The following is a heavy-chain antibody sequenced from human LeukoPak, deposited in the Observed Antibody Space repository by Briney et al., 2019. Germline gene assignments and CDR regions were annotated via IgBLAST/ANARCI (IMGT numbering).Heavy chain of an antibody. J-gene: IGHJ4*02. CDR3: ANLGLYCSSTSCYGKQIDY. V-gene: IGHV3-23*01. CDR1: GLSFSNYA. Sequence: GGSLRLSCAASGLSFSNYAMSWVRQAPGKGLEWVSAISGGGDYIFYSDSVKGRFTTSRDNSKNTLYLQMNSLRAEDTAVYYCANLGLYCSSTSCYGKQIDYWGQGTLVTVSS. CDR2: ISGGGDYI. D-gene: IGHD2-2*01.